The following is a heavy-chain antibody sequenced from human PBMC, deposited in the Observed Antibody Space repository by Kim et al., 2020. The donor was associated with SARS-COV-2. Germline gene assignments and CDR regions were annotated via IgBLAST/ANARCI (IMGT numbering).Heavy chain of an antibody. Sequence: GGSLRLSCAVSGFTFSSYAMSWVRQAPGKGPEWISAISAGSGGIYYADSVKGRFTISRDNSKNTLSLQMKGLRTEDTAVYYCAKERLPAVGGVIQEKGYFDYWGQGSLVTVSA. V-gene: IGHV3-23*01. CDR3: AKERLPAVGGVIQEKGYFDY. D-gene: IGHD3-10*01. CDR2: ISAGSGGI. CDR1: GFTFSSYA. J-gene: IGHJ4*02.